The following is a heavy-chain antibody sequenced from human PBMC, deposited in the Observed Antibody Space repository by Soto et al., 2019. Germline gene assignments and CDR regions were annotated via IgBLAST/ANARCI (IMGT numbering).Heavy chain of an antibody. Sequence: VQLVESGGGVVQPGRSLRLSCAASGFTFSSYGMHWVRQAPGKGLEWVAVISYDGSNKYYADSVKGRFTISRDNSKKRLYLKMKSLRVGAPVGYSGAKDREAGGWYQWGVMEVWGQGPTVPVS. CDR1: GFTFSSYG. D-gene: IGHD6-19*01. CDR3: AKDREAGGWYQWGVMEV. J-gene: IGHJ6*02. CDR2: ISYDGSNK. V-gene: IGHV3-30*18.